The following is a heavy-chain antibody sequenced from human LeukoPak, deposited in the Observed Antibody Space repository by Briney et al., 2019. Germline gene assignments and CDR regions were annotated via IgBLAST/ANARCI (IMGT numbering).Heavy chain of an antibody. Sequence: GRSLRLSCAASGFTFSSYGMHWVRQAPGRGLEWVAVIWYDGSNKYYADSVKGRFTISRDNSKNTLYLQMNSLRAEDTAVYYCAKAQVAGTEYYFDYWGQGTLVTVSS. CDR3: AKAQVAGTEYYFDY. CDR2: IWYDGSNK. J-gene: IGHJ4*02. V-gene: IGHV3-33*06. CDR1: GFTFSSYG. D-gene: IGHD6-19*01.